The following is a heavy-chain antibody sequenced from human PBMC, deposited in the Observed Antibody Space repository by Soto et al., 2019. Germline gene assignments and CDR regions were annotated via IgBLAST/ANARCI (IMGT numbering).Heavy chain of an antibody. CDR3: ARDPQWIQLWVHYYYYGMDV. Sequence: GWSLRLSCAASGFTFSSYGMHWVRQAPGKGLEWVAVIWYDGSNKYYADSVKGRFTISRDNSKNTLYLQMNSLRAEDTAVYYCARDPQWIQLWVHYYYYGMDVWGQGTTVTVSS. V-gene: IGHV3-33*01. CDR1: GFTFSSYG. D-gene: IGHD5-18*01. J-gene: IGHJ6*02. CDR2: IWYDGSNK.